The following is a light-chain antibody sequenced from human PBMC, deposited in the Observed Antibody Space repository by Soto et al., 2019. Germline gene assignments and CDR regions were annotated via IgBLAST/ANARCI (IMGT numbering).Light chain of an antibody. J-gene: IGKJ4*01. V-gene: IGKV1-12*01. CDR1: QDINRW. CDR2: GAS. Sequence: DIQMTQSPSSVSASVGDRVTITCRASQDINRWLGWYQQKPGKAPNLLIFGASILYSGVPSRFSGGGSATDFTLTISSLQPKDFATYYCQQSKTYPPPFGGGTKVEIK. CDR3: QQSKTYPPP.